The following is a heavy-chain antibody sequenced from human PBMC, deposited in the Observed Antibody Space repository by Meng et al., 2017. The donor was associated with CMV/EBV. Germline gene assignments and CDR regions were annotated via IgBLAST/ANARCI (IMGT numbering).Heavy chain of an antibody. D-gene: IGHD2-2*01. CDR1: GFTFSSYS. J-gene: IGHJ4*02. CDR3: TSELGYCSSTSCYVDC. Sequence: GESLKISCAASGFTFSSYSMNWVRQAPGKGLEWVGRIKSKTDGGTTDYAAPVKGRFTISRDDSKNTLYLQMNSLKTEDTAVYYCTSELGYCSSTSCYVDCWGQGTLVTVSS. CDR2: IKSKTDGGTT. V-gene: IGHV3-15*01.